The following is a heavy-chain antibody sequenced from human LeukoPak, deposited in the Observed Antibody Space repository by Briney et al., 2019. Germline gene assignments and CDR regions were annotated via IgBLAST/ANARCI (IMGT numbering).Heavy chain of an antibody. Sequence: PGRSLRLSCAASGFTFSSYAMHWVRQAPGKGLEWVAVISYGGSNKYYADSVKGRFTISRDNSKNTLYLQMNSLRAEDTAVYYCARAFIRQAFDIWGQGTMVTVSS. V-gene: IGHV3-30-3*01. D-gene: IGHD3-16*01. J-gene: IGHJ3*02. CDR1: GFTFSSYA. CDR3: ARAFIRQAFDI. CDR2: ISYGGSNK.